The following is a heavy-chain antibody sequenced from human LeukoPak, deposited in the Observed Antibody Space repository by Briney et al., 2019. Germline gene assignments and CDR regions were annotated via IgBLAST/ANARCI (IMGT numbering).Heavy chain of an antibody. D-gene: IGHD1-26*01. CDR1: GFTFSSYW. V-gene: IGHV3-7*03. J-gene: IGHJ4*02. CDR2: INHNGNVN. Sequence: QPGGSLRLSCAASGFTFSSYWMNWARQAPGKGLEWVASINHNGNVNYYVDSVKGRFTISRDNAKNSLYLQMNSLRAEDTAVYYCAKVITSGSYHFDYWGQGTLVTVSS. CDR3: AKVITSGSYHFDY.